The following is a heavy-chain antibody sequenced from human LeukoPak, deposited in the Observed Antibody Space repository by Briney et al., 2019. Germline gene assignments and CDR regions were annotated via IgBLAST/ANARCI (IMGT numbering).Heavy chain of an antibody. V-gene: IGHV3-11*04. Sequence: GGSLRLSCAASGFTFSDYYMSWIRQAPGKGLEWVSYISSSGSTIYYADSVKGRFTISRDNAKNSLYLQMNSLRAEDTAVYYCASGDVLLWFGESGGDYWGQGTLVTVSS. CDR1: GFTFSDYY. CDR2: ISSSGSTI. CDR3: ASGDVLLWFGESGGDY. D-gene: IGHD3-10*01. J-gene: IGHJ4*02.